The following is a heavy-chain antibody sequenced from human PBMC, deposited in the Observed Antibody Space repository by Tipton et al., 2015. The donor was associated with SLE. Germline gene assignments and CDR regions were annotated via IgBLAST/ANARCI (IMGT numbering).Heavy chain of an antibody. CDR1: GGTFSSYA. V-gene: IGHV1-69*01. CDR3: ARSWSSPDAFDI. CDR2: IIPIFGTA. D-gene: IGHD1-26*01. Sequence: QLVQSGPEVKKPGSSVKVSCKASGGTFSSYAISWVRQIPGQGLEWMGGIIPIFGTANYAQKFQGRVTITADESTSTAYMELSSLRSEDTAVYYCARSWSSPDAFDIWGQGTMVTVSS. J-gene: IGHJ3*02.